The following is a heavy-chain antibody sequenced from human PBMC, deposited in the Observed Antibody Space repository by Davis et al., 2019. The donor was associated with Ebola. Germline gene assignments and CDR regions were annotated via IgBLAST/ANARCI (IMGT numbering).Heavy chain of an antibody. CDR1: GFTFSSYW. Sequence: PGGSLRLSCAASGFTFSSYWMSWVRQAPGRGLEWVANIKQDGSEKNYVDSVKGRFTISRDNAKNTVYLQMSSLRAEDTAVYYCARDRKLWIRDYWGQGTLVTVSS. V-gene: IGHV3-7*01. CDR2: IKQDGSEK. J-gene: IGHJ4*02. D-gene: IGHD5-12*01. CDR3: ARDRKLWIRDY.